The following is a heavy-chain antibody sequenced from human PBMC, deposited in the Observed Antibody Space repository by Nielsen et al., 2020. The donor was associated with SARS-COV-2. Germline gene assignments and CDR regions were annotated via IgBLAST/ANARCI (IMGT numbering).Heavy chain of an antibody. J-gene: IGHJ4*02. V-gene: IGHV4-39*01. CDR1: GDSISGSTYY. Sequence: SETLSLTCSVSGDSISGSTYYWGWVRQPPGKGLEWIGSMYYRGSTYYNPSLKSRVTISVDTSKNQLSLRLSSVTAADTAVYYCAGGFYDSRGYNLVYWGQGTLVTVSS. CDR2: MYYRGST. D-gene: IGHD3-22*01. CDR3: AGGFYDSRGYNLVY.